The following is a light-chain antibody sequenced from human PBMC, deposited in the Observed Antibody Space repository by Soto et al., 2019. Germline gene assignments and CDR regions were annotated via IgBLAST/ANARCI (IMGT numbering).Light chain of an antibody. Sequence: QLVLTQSPSASASLGASVKFTCTLDSGHRSYAIAWHQQQPEKGPRYLMKLNSDGSHRKGDGIPDRFSGSSSGAERYLTISSLHSEDEADYYCQTWGTGTVVFGGGTKLTVL. J-gene: IGLJ2*01. CDR1: SGHRSYA. V-gene: IGLV4-69*01. CDR3: QTWGTGTVV. CDR2: LNSDGSH.